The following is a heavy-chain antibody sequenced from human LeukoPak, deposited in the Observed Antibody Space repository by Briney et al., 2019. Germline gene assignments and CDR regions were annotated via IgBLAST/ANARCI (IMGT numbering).Heavy chain of an antibody. J-gene: IGHJ4*02. V-gene: IGHV3-53*01. CDR3: ARGSDTAMVLFYYFDY. Sequence: GGSLRLSCAASGFTVSTNYMNWVRQAPGKGLEWVSIIYSGGSTYYADSVKGRFTISRDNSKNTIFLQMNSLRADDTAVYYCARGSDTAMVLFYYFDYWGQGTLVTVSS. CDR1: GFTVSTNY. CDR2: IYSGGST. D-gene: IGHD5-18*01.